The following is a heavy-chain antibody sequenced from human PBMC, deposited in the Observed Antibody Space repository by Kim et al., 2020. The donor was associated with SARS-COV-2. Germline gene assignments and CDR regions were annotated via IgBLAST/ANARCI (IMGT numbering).Heavy chain of an antibody. CDR3: ARDSGYYFDY. Sequence: GGSLRLSCAASGFTFSSYSMNWVRQAPGKGLEWVSYISSSSSTIYYADSVKGRFTISRDNAKNSLYLQMNSLRAEDTAVYYCARDSGYYFDYWGQGTLVTVSS. CDR2: ISSSSSTI. CDR1: GFTFSSYS. V-gene: IGHV3-48*04. J-gene: IGHJ4*02.